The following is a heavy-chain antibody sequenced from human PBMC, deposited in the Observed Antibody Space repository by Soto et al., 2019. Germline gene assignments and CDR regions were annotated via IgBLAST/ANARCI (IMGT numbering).Heavy chain of an antibody. CDR2: ISSSSSYI. CDR1: GFTFSSYS. V-gene: IGHV3-21*01. CDR3: ASSAYCGGDCYSGTFDY. D-gene: IGHD2-21*01. J-gene: IGHJ4*02. Sequence: EVQLVESGGGLVKPGGSLRLSCAASGFTFSSYSMNWVGKAPGKGLEWVSSISSSSSYIYYADSVKGRFTISRDNAKNSLYLQMNSLRAEDTAVYYCASSAYCGGDCYSGTFDYWGQGTLVTVSS.